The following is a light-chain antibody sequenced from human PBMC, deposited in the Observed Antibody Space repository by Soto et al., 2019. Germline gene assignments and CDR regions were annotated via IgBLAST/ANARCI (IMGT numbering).Light chain of an antibody. J-gene: IGKJ1*01. CDR2: GAS. Sequence: EIVLTQSPGTLSLSPGERATLSCRASQSVSSSFLAWYQQKPGQAPRLLIYGASSRATGIPDRFSGSGSGTHFTLTISRLEPEDFAVYYCQQYDNSPWTFGQGTKVEIK. V-gene: IGKV3-20*01. CDR3: QQYDNSPWT. CDR1: QSVSSSF.